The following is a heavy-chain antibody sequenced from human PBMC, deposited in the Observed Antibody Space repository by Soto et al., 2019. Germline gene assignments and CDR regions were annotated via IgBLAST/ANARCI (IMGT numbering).Heavy chain of an antibody. V-gene: IGHV3-15*07. CDR1: GFSITNTW. Sequence: EVQLVESGGGLVQPGGSLRLSCAASGFSITNTWMHWVRQAPGKGLEWVGRVKSKADGGTADYAAPVKGRFTVSRDDSKNTQYLQMTSLKMESTPVYYCNSYTDFCGGHTPLWGQGTLVTVSS. CDR2: VKSKADGGTA. J-gene: IGHJ4*02. CDR3: NSYTDFCGGHTPL. D-gene: IGHD3-3*01.